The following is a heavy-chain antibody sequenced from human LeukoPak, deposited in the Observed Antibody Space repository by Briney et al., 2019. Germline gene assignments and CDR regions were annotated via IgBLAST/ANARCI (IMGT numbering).Heavy chain of an antibody. J-gene: IGHJ4*02. CDR1: GYTFTSYY. V-gene: IGHV3-30*02. D-gene: IGHD2-2*01. CDR2: IRYDGSNK. CDR3: AKDIVVVPAATDY. Sequence: SCKASGYTFTSYYMHWVRQAPGKGLEWVAFIRYDGSNKYYADSVKGRFTISRDNSKNTLYLQMNSLRAEDTAVYYCAKDIVVVPAATDYWGQGTLVTVSS.